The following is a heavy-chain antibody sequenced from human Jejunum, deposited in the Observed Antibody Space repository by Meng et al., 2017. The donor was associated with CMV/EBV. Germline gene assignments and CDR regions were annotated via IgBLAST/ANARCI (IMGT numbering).Heavy chain of an antibody. CDR3: ANLGPTPYFDS. V-gene: IGHV3-15*01. CDR2: IRSKTDGGTV. Sequence: EVQLFEAGGGLVKPGWSLRISCAASGFTFSTAWLSWVRQAPGKGLEWVGRIRSKTDGGTVDYAAPVKGRFTISRDDSKTTLYLEMISLNTEDTGVYYCANLGPTPYFDSWGQGTLVTVSS. J-gene: IGHJ4*02. CDR1: GFTFSTAW. D-gene: IGHD3-16*01.